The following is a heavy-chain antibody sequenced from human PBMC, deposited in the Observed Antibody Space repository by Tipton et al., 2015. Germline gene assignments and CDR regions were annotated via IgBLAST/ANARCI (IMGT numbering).Heavy chain of an antibody. V-gene: IGHV3-23*01. D-gene: IGHD6-19*01. CDR3: AKGFYRRGWYASGYYGMDV. CDR2: ITGSGGST. J-gene: IGHJ6*02. Sequence: SLRLSCAASGFTFSSYAMSWVRQAPGKGLEWVSVITGSGGSTYYADSVKGRFTISRDNSKNTLYLQMNSLRAEDTAVYYCAKGFYRRGWYASGYYGMDVWGQGTTVTVSS. CDR1: GFTFSSYA.